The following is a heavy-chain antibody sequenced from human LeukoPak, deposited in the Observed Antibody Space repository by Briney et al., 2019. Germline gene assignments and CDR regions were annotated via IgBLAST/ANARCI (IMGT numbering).Heavy chain of an antibody. CDR1: GHTFTSHD. Sequence: GASVKVSCKASGHTFTSHDINWVRQATGLGLEWLGWMSPKSGNTGYAQKFQGRVTMTRDTSIGTAYMELSSLRFDDTAGYFCTREKDCADGICYEDWGQGTLVTVSS. CDR2: MSPKSGNT. V-gene: IGHV1-8*01. J-gene: IGHJ4*02. CDR3: TREKDCADGICYED. D-gene: IGHD2-8*01.